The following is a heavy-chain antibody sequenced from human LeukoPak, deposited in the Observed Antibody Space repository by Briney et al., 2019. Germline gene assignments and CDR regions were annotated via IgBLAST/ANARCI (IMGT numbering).Heavy chain of an antibody. V-gene: IGHV3-21*01. J-gene: IGHJ4*02. CDR1: GFTFSSYS. Sequence: GGSLRLSCAASGFTFSSYSINWVRQAPGKGLEWVSSISSSSSYIYYADSVKGRFTISRDNAKNSLYLQMNSLRAEDTAVYYCARDDVVGGSSAADYWGQGTLVTVSS. D-gene: IGHD1-26*01. CDR2: ISSSSSYI. CDR3: ARDDVVGGSSAADY.